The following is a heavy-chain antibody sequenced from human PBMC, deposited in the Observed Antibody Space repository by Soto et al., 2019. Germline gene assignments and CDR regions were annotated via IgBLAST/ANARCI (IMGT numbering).Heavy chain of an antibody. D-gene: IGHD2-8*02. Sequence: PSETLSLTCTVGGGSSSTSSSCQGWIRQPPGKGLEWIGSINYSGSTYYNPSLKSRVTISVDTSKNHFSLNLNSMSAADTAVYYCARHPGPDYWGQGTLVTVPQ. V-gene: IGHV4-39*01. CDR1: GGSSSTSSSC. CDR3: ARHPGPDY. CDR2: INYSGST. J-gene: IGHJ4*02.